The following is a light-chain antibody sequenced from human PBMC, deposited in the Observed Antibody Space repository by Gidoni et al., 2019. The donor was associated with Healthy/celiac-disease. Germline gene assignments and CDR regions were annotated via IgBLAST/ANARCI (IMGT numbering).Light chain of an antibody. Sequence: SYELTQPLSVSVALRQTARITCGGNNIGSKNVHWYQQKPGQAPVLVIYRDSNRPSGIPERFSGSNSGNTATLTISRAQAGDEADYYCQVWDSSTAFYVVFGGGTKLTVL. CDR1: NIGSKN. CDR2: RDS. J-gene: IGLJ2*01. V-gene: IGLV3-9*01. CDR3: QVWDSSTAFYVV.